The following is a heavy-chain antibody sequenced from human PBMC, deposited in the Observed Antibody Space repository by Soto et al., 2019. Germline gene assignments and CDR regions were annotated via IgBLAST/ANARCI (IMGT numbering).Heavy chain of an antibody. CDR3: ARYSSSWFDAFDI. J-gene: IGHJ3*02. Sequence: EVQLVESGGGLIQPGGSLRLSWAASGFTVSSNYMSWVRQAPGKGLEWVSVIYSGGSTYYADSVKGRFTISRDNSKNTLYLQMNSLRAEDTAVYYCARYSSSWFDAFDIWGQGTMVTVSS. V-gene: IGHV3-53*01. CDR1: GFTVSSNY. CDR2: IYSGGST. D-gene: IGHD6-13*01.